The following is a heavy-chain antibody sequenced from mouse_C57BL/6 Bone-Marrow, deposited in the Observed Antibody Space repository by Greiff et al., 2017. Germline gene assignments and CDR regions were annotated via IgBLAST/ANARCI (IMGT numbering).Heavy chain of an antibody. D-gene: IGHD4-1*01. CDR2: IHPNSGST. CDR3: ARSRKLGYWFAY. J-gene: IGHJ3*01. Sequence: QVQLQQPGAELVKPGASVKLSCKASGYTFTSYWMHWVKQRPGQGLEWIGKIHPNSGSTNYNEKFKGKATLTVDKSSSTAYMQLSSLTSEDSAVYYCARSRKLGYWFAYWGQGTLVTVSA. V-gene: IGHV1-64*01. CDR1: GYTFTSYW.